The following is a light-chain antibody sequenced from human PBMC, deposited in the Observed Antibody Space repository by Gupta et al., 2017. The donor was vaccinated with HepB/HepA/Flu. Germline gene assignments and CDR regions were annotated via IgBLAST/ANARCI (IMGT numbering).Light chain of an antibody. Sequence: QSALTQPASVSGSPGQSITISCTGTSSDVGGYNSVAWYQQYSGKAHKLWIYDVNVRPSGISSRFSGSKSGNSDSLTISGLQTEDEAEYFCSSFTSTTTTLFVFGGGTKLTVL. J-gene: IGLJ3*02. CDR2: DVN. V-gene: IGLV2-14*03. CDR3: SSFTSTTTTLFV. CDR1: SSDVGGYNS.